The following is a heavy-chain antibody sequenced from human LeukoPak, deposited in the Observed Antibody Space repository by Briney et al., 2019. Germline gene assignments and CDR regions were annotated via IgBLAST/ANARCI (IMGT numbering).Heavy chain of an antibody. Sequence: GGSLRLSCAASGFTFCSYAMHWVRQAPGKGLEYVSAISSNGGSTYYANSVKGRFTISRDNSENTLYLQMGSLRAEDMAVYYCARDLCSSTSCSYFDYWGQGTLVTVSS. CDR2: ISSNGGST. D-gene: IGHD2-2*01. CDR1: GFTFCSYA. CDR3: ARDLCSSTSCSYFDY. V-gene: IGHV3-64*01. J-gene: IGHJ4*02.